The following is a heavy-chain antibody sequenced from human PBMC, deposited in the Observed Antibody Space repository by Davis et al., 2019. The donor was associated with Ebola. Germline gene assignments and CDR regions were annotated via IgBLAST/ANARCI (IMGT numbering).Heavy chain of an antibody. J-gene: IGHJ4*02. CDR1: GYTFTSYD. V-gene: IGHV1-2*02. D-gene: IGHD6-19*01. Sequence: ASVKVSCKASGYTFTSYDINWVRQATGQGLEWMGWMNPNSGNTNYAQKFQGRVTMTRDTSISTAYMELSRLRSDDTAVYYCARALYSSGWYHYWGQGTLVTVSS. CDR3: ARALYSSGWYHY. CDR2: MNPNSGNT.